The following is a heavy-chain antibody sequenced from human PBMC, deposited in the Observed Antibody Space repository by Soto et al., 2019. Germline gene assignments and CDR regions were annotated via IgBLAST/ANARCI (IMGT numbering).Heavy chain of an antibody. Sequence: QVPLVQSGAEVKKPGSSVTVSCKASGGTFSSYAIHWVRQAPGQGLEWMGGIIPMYGPAQYAQRFQGRVTITADESTTTVYMELTSLTSQDTAVYYCARVTSMVRGVIDNWFAPWGHGTLVTVSS. J-gene: IGHJ5*02. CDR3: ARVTSMVRGVIDNWFAP. CDR2: IIPMYGPA. CDR1: GGTFSSYA. D-gene: IGHD3-10*01. V-gene: IGHV1-69*01.